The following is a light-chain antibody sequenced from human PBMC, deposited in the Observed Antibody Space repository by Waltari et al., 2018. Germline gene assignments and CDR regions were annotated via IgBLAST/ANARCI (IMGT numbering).Light chain of an antibody. CDR1: EDIDKY. V-gene: IGKV1-17*03. CDR2: GAS. J-gene: IGKJ1*01. Sequence: DIQMTQSPSAMSASVGDRVTITCRASEDIDKYLAWFQQKPGTVPKRLIYGASTLQSEVPSRLTGSRSGTEFNLTISSLQPEDFATYDCLQHNTYPCTFGQGTKVELK. CDR3: LQHNTYPCT.